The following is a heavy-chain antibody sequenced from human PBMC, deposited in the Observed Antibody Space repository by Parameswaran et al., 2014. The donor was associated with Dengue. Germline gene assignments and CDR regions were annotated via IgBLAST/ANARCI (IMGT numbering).Heavy chain of an antibody. CDR3: ARDGRVVLVGATPSFDI. V-gene: IGHV4-30-4*01. Sequence: VRQMPGKGLEWIGYIYYSGSTYYNPSLKSRVTISVDTSKNQFSLKLSSVTAADTAVYYCARDGRVVLVGATPSFDIWGQGTMVTVSS. D-gene: IGHD1-26*01. J-gene: IGHJ3*02. CDR2: IYYSGST.